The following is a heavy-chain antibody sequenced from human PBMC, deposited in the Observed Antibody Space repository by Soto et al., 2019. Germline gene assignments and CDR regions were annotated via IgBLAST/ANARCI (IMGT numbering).Heavy chain of an antibody. J-gene: IGHJ4*02. CDR2: VSYDGSNK. D-gene: IGHD2-15*01. V-gene: IGHV3-30*18. Sequence: GGSLRLSCAASGFTFSSYGMHWVRQAPGKGLEWVAVVSYDGSNKYYADSVKGRFTISRDNSKNTLYLQMNSLRAEDTAVYYCAKDMSDNVVVVAAPPLDYWGQGNLVT. CDR1: GFTFSSYG. CDR3: AKDMSDNVVVVAAPPLDY.